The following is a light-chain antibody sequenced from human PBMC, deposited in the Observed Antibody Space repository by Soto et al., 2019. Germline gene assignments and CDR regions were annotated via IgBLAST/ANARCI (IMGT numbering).Light chain of an antibody. Sequence: QSVLTQPASVSAAPGQKVTISCSGSSSNIGNNYVSWYQQLPGTAPKLLIYDDNKRPSGIPDRFSGSKSGTSATLGITGLQTGDEADYYCGTWDSSLSGGGVFGGGTKLTVL. CDR3: GTWDSSLSGGGV. J-gene: IGLJ3*02. V-gene: IGLV1-51*01. CDR1: SSNIGNNY. CDR2: DDN.